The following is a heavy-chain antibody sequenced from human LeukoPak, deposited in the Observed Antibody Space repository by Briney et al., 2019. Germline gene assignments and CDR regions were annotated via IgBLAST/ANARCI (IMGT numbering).Heavy chain of an antibody. Sequence: PSETLSLTCTVSGGSVTSYYWTWIRQPPGKGLEWIGYIYYNENPDYNPSLKSRVTISIDTSKNQFSLKLSSVTAADTAVYYCARDLELWSDWGQGTLVTVSS. CDR3: ARDLELWSD. D-gene: IGHD5-18*01. CDR2: IYYNENP. V-gene: IGHV4-59*02. J-gene: IGHJ4*02. CDR1: GGSVTSYY.